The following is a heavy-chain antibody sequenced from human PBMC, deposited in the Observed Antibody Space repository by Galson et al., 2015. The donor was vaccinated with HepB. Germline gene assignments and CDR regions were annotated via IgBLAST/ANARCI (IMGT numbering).Heavy chain of an antibody. J-gene: IGHJ4*02. D-gene: IGHD2-15*01. CDR3: ARLKEDAPSSSDY. Sequence: SLRLSCAASGFTFSSYSMNWVRQAPGKGLEWVSSISSSSSYIYYADSVKGRFTISRDNAKNSLYLQMNSLRAEDTAVYYCARLKEDAPSSSDYWGQGTLVTVSS. CDR1: GFTFSSYS. CDR2: ISSSSSYI. V-gene: IGHV3-21*01.